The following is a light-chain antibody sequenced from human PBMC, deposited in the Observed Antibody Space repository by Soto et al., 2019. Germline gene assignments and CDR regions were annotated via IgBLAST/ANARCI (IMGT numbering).Light chain of an antibody. CDR1: SSDVGGYNY. J-gene: IGLJ1*01. CDR3: SSYTPSSTYV. CDR2: DVS. Sequence: QSVLTQPASVSGSPGQSITISCTGTSSDVGGYNYVAWYQQHPGKAPKVMIYDVSNRPSGVSNRFSGSKSGNTASLTISGLQAEDEADYYCSSYTPSSTYVFGTGTKVTVL. V-gene: IGLV2-14*01.